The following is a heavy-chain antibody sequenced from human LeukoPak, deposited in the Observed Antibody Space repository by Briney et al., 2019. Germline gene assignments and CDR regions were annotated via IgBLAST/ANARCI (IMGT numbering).Heavy chain of an antibody. D-gene: IGHD3-3*01. Sequence: SETLSLTCTVSGGSISSYYWSWIRQPPGKGLEWIGYIYYSGSTYYNPSLKSRVTISVDTSKNQFSLKLSSVTAADTAVYYCARAYLLVDYWGQGTLVTVSS. V-gene: IGHV4-59*08. J-gene: IGHJ4*02. CDR3: ARAYLLVDY. CDR2: IYYSGST. CDR1: GGSISSYY.